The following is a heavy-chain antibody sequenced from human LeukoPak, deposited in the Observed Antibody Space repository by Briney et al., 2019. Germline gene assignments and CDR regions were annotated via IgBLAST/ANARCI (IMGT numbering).Heavy chain of an antibody. J-gene: IGHJ4*02. V-gene: IGHV4-4*07. CDR2: MYTSGDS. CDR3: TRSYGSGSFGFDY. CDR1: GGSITNYY. D-gene: IGHD3-10*01. Sequence: AETLSLTCTVSGGSITNYYWSWIRQPAGKGLEWIGRMYTSGDSNYNPSLKSRVTMSVDTSKNQFSLKLSSVTAADTAVYYCTRSYGSGSFGFDYWGQGSLVSDSS.